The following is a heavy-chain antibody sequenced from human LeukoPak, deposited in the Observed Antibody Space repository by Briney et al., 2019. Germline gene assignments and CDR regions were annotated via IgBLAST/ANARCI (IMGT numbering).Heavy chain of an antibody. CDR1: GFTVMSNY. D-gene: IGHD3-3*01. CDR3: ARGFPDDRFDP. J-gene: IGHJ5*02. V-gene: IGHV3-66*01. CDR2: IYTDGST. Sequence: GGSLGLSCAVSGFTVMSNYMSWVRQAPGKGLVWVSVIYTDGSTYYADSVKGRFTISRDTSKNTVYLQMNSLRAEDTAIYYCARGFPDDRFDPWGQGTLVTVSS.